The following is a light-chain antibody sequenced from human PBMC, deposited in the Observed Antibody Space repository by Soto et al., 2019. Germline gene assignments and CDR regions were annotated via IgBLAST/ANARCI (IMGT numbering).Light chain of an antibody. CDR2: DTS. Sequence: ETVLTPSPGTLSLSPGERATVSCRASQSVGGSSLAWYQQRPGQAPRLLIYDTSKRATGIPDRFSGSGSGTDFTLTISRLEPEDFAVYYCQQRSNWPPITFGQGTRLEIK. CDR3: QQRSNWPPIT. J-gene: IGKJ5*01. V-gene: IGKV3D-20*02. CDR1: QSVGGSS.